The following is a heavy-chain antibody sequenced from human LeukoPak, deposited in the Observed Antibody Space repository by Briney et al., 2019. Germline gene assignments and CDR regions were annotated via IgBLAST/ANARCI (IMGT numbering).Heavy chain of an antibody. CDR1: SGSISTSNYY. CDR2: IFYSGST. CDR3: ARGGYYYGSGSYYQY. V-gene: IGHV4-39*07. D-gene: IGHD3-10*01. Sequence: KTSETLSLTCTVSSGSISTSNYYWGWVRQPPGKALEWIGNIFYSGSTYYSPSLKSRVTISVDTSKNQFSLKLSSVTAADTAVYYCARGGYYYGSGSYYQYWGQGTLVTVSS. J-gene: IGHJ4*02.